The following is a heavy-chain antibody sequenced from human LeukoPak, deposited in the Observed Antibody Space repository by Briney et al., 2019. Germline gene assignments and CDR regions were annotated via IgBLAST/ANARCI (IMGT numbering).Heavy chain of an antibody. J-gene: IGHJ4*02. V-gene: IGHV3-33*03. CDR2: IWYDGSNK. Sequence: PGGSLRLSCAASGFTFRSYGMHWVRQAPGKGLEWVAVIWYDGSNKYCADSVKGRFTISRDNAKNSLYLQTNSLRAEDTAVYYCARRYFDYWGQGILVTVSS. CDR1: GFTFRSYG. CDR3: ARRYFDY.